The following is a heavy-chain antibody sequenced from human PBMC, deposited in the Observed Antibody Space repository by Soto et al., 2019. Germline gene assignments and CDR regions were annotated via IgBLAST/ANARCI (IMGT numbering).Heavy chain of an antibody. Sequence: QVQLVESGGGVVQPGGSLRLSCAASGFSFSSYSMHWVRQAPGKGLEWVAVVGTDGTTVIYGESVKGRFSISRDSSKNTLYLQMNGLRPEDTADYYCAKEKGHNVWYFDFWSQGTLVTVSS. CDR3: AKEKGHNVWYFDF. J-gene: IGHJ4*02. CDR2: VGTDGTTV. V-gene: IGHV3-30*18. CDR1: GFSFSSYS. D-gene: IGHD1-1*01.